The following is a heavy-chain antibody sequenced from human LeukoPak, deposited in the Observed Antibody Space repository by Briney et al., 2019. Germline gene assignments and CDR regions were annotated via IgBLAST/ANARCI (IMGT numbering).Heavy chain of an antibody. Sequence: GASVKVSCKASGYTFTSYGISWVRQAPGQGLEWMGWNSAYNGNTNYAQKLQGRVTMTTDTSTSTACMELRSLRSDDTAVYYCARDSSGWYHYRGFDPWGQGTLVTVSS. CDR3: ARDSSGWYHYRGFDP. CDR1: GYTFTSYG. J-gene: IGHJ5*02. D-gene: IGHD6-19*01. V-gene: IGHV1-18*01. CDR2: NSAYNGNT.